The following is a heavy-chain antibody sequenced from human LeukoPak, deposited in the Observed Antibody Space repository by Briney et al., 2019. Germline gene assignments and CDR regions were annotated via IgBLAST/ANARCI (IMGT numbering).Heavy chain of an antibody. Sequence: GGSLRLSCAASGFTFSSYGMHWVRQAPGKGLEWVAVISYDGSNKYYADSVKGRFTISRDNSKNTLYLQMNSLRAEDTAVYYSAKDPQWLGPYYFDYWGQGTLVTVSS. V-gene: IGHV3-30*18. J-gene: IGHJ4*02. CDR2: ISYDGSNK. D-gene: IGHD6-19*01. CDR3: AKDPQWLGPYYFDY. CDR1: GFTFSSYG.